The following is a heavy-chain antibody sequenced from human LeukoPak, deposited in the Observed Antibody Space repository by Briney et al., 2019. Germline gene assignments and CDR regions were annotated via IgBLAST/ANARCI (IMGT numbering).Heavy chain of an antibody. CDR2: ISTSSTTI. J-gene: IGHJ4*02. CDR3: ASNRYSGSHFDY. V-gene: IGHV3-48*02. D-gene: IGHD1-26*01. Sequence: GGSLRLSCVASGFTFSGYSMNWVRQAPGKGLEWLSYISTSSTTIYYADSVKGRFTISRDNAKNSLYLQMNGLRDEDTGVYYCASNRYSGSHFDYWGQGTLVTVSS. CDR1: GFTFSGYS.